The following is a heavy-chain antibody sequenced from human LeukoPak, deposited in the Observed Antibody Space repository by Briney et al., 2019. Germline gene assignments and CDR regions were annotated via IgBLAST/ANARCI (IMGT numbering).Heavy chain of an antibody. CDR3: VVSIQAAAIPAFDS. Sequence: ASVRVSCKASGYNFAHNIHWVRQAPGQGREFMGWINPKNGGTKCAQNFQGRVTMTRDTSISTVYMELSSLGSDDTAVYYCVVSIQAAAIPAFDSWGQGTLVTVSS. J-gene: IGHJ4*02. CDR2: INPKNGGT. D-gene: IGHD6-25*01. CDR1: GYNFAHN. V-gene: IGHV1-2*02.